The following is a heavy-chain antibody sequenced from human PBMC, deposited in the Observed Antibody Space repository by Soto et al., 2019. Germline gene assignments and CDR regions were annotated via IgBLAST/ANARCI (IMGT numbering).Heavy chain of an antibody. V-gene: IGHV1-69*01. D-gene: IGHD2-15*01. J-gene: IGHJ5*02. CDR2: LIPIFGTA. CDR3: ARDIVVVVAATRRDWFDP. Sequence: QVQLVQSGAAVKKPGASVMVSCKASGGTFSSYAISWVRQAPGQGLEWMGGLIPIFGTANYAQKFQGRVTITADETNSTAYMEQSSLRSEDTAVYYCARDIVVVVAATRRDWFDPRGKRTLVTVAS. CDR1: GGTFSSYA.